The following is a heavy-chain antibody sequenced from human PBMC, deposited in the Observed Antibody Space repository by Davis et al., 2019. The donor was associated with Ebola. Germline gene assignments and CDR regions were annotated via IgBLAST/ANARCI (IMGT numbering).Heavy chain of an antibody. V-gene: IGHV3-23*01. CDR2: ISGSGGST. CDR1: GFTFSSYW. Sequence: GESLKISCAASGFTFSSYWMSWVRQAPGKGLEWVSAISGSGGSTYYADSVKGRFTISRDNSKNTLYLQMNSLRAEDTAVYYCARADSVHLSMDVWGQGTTVTVSS. J-gene: IGHJ6*02. CDR3: ARADSVHLSMDV. D-gene: IGHD2-21*01.